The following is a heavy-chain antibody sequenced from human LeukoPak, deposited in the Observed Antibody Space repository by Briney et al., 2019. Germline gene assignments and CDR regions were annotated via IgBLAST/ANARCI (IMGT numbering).Heavy chain of an antibody. J-gene: IGHJ4*02. CDR1: GYTFTSYY. D-gene: IGHD3-22*01. CDR2: INPSGGST. Sequence: ASVKVSCKASGYTFTSYYMHWVRQAPGQGLEWMGIINPSGGSTSYAQEFQGRVTMTRDTSTSTVYMELSSLRSEDTAVYYCARLPSTMIVVNDWGRGTLVTVSS. CDR3: ARLPSTMIVVND. V-gene: IGHV1-46*01.